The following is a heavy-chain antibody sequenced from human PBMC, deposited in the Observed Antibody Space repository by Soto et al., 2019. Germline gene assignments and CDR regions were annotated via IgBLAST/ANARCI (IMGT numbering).Heavy chain of an antibody. J-gene: IGHJ5*01. CDR1: GFTFSRYG. CDR3: ARDPSEGRVGNWFES. D-gene: IGHD2-2*01. Sequence: EVQLVESGGGLVKPGGSLRLSCAASGFTFSRYGMNWLRQAPGKGLEWVASISSSTSYVYYADSVKGRFSTSRDNAKNXLFLEMYALRTEDTAVYYCARDPSEGRVGNWFESWGQGTLVTVSS. V-gene: IGHV3-21*06. CDR2: ISSSTSYV.